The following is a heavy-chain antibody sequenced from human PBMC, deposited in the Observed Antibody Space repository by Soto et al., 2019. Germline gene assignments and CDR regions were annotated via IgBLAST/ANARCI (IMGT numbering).Heavy chain of an antibody. D-gene: IGHD3-10*01. J-gene: IGHJ3*01. V-gene: IGHV4-28*03. CDR1: GCSLSRSKW. Sequence: SESLSPTPAVSGCSLSRSKWWGWFRQPPGKGLEWIGYIYYSGSTNYNPSLKSRVTISVDTSKNQFSLKLSSVTAADTAVYYCARVWGGAFDVWGQGTRVTVSS. CDR2: IYYSGST. CDR3: ARVWGGAFDV.